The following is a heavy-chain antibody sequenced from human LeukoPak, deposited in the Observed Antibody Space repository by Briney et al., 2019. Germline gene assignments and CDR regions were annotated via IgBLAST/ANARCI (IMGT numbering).Heavy chain of an antibody. V-gene: IGHV1-69*13. J-gene: IGHJ6*04. D-gene: IGHD5-18*01. CDR2: IIPIFGTA. CDR3: AKANTAMVTYYYYCGSDV. CDR1: GGAFSSYA. Sequence: GASVKLSCTASGGAFSSYAISWVRQAPGQGLEWMGGIIPIFGTANYAQKFQGRVTITADESTSTAYKELSGQRSDDTAVYYCAKANTAMVTYYYYCGSDVCGKGATVTVSS.